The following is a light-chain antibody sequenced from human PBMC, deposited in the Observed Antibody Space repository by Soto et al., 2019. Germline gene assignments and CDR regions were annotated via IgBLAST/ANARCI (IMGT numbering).Light chain of an antibody. CDR3: QQYNSSPWT. CDR2: DAS. V-gene: IGKV1-5*01. CDR1: QSISSW. J-gene: IGKJ1*01. Sequence: DIQMTQSPSTLSASVGDRVTITCGASQSISSWLAWYQQKPGKAPKLRIYDASSLESGVPSRFSGSGSGTEFTLTISSLQPDDFATYYCQQYNSSPWTFGQGTKVDI.